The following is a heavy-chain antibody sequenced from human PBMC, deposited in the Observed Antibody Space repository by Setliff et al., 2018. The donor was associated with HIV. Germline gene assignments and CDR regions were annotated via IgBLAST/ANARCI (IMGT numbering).Heavy chain of an antibody. CDR2: IIPVFATA. D-gene: IGHD2-8*01. Sequence: SVKVSCKVSDVTPSNYALNWVRQAPGQGLEWMGAIIPVFATANYAQKFQGRVTITADESTLTAYMELSSLTSEDTAVYYCAKGPNFEDAFDIWGQGTVVTVSS. CDR3: AKGPNFEDAFDI. V-gene: IGHV1-69*13. J-gene: IGHJ3*02. CDR1: DVTPSNYA.